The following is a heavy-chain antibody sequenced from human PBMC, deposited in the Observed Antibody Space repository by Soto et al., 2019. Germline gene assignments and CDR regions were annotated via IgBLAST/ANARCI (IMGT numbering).Heavy chain of an antibody. CDR1: GGTFSSHS. Sequence: ASVKVSCKSSGGTFSSHSINWVRQAPGQGLEWMGGIIPIFGPANFAKNFQGRVTITADESTTTAYMELSSLTSEDTAVYYCATGSFTSTGGRIGYHYNAMDVWGQGTTVTVSS. CDR2: IIPIFGPA. D-gene: IGHD1-1*01. CDR3: ATGSFTSTGGRIGYHYNAMDV. V-gene: IGHV1-69*13. J-gene: IGHJ6*02.